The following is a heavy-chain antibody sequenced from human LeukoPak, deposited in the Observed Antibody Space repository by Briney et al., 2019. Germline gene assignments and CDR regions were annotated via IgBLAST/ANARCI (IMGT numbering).Heavy chain of an antibody. CDR1: GFTFNYFW. CDR2: INNDGTAT. Sequence: PGGSLRLSCAASGFTFNYFWMHWVRQVPGKGLVWVSGINNDGTATYYADSVKGRFTISRDNAKNTVYLQMNGLRAEDTTVYHCATVSDYWGQGTLVTVSS. J-gene: IGHJ4*02. CDR3: ATVSDY. V-gene: IGHV3-74*01.